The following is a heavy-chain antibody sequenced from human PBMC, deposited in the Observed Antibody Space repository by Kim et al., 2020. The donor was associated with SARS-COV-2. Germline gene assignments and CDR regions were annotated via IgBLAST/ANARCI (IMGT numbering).Heavy chain of an antibody. CDR3: ARVGWSGGLAGYFEY. D-gene: IGHD2-15*01. CDR1: GFIFSDYA. V-gene: IGHV3-33*01. J-gene: IGHJ4*02. CDR2: VGFDGGNL. Sequence: GGSLRLSCVASGFIFSDYAMNWVRYVPGKGLQWVANVGFDGGNLYYLDSVKGRFTISRDNSKNTLYLRINSLRVEDTATYYCARVGWSGGLAGYFEYWGQGTLVTVSS.